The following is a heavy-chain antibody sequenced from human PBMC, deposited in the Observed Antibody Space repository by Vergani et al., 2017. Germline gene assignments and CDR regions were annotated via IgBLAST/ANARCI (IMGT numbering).Heavy chain of an antibody. V-gene: IGHV4-59*01. CDR1: GGSMSGYY. J-gene: IGHJ5*02. Sequence: QVRLQESGPGLVKPSETLSLTCSVSGGSMSGYYWSWIRQPPGKELEWIGYMYHSGSTNYNPSLETRVTISGDTSKNQSSLKLNSVTAADTAVYYCGRVADFYGLGSRLLDLWGQGILVTVSS. CDR3: GRVADFYGLGSRLLDL. D-gene: IGHD3-10*01. CDR2: MYHSGST.